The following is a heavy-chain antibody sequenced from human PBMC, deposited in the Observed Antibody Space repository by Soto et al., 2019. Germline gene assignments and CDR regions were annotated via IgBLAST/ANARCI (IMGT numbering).Heavy chain of an antibody. V-gene: IGHV1-46*01. Sequence: GASVKVSCKASGYTFTSYYMHWVRQAPGQGLEWMGIINPSGGSTSYAQKFQGRVTMTRDTSTSTVYMELSSLRSEDTAVYYCARGAEQLVSYYYGMDVWGQGTTVTVSS. D-gene: IGHD6-6*01. CDR2: INPSGGST. CDR1: GYTFTSYY. J-gene: IGHJ6*02. CDR3: ARGAEQLVSYYYGMDV.